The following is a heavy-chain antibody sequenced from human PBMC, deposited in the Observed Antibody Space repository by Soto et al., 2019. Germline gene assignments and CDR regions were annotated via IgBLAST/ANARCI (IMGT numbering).Heavy chain of an antibody. V-gene: IGHV1-2*02. D-gene: IGHD1-1*01. Sequence: QVQLVQSGAEVKKPGASVKVSCKASGYTFTGYYIHWVRQAPGQGPEWMGEISGETGGTKNAQKFQGRVTMTRDTSITTVYMELSNLSPDDTAVYYCARGRKGQLGVFYWGQGTVVTVSS. CDR1: GYTFTGYY. CDR3: ARGRKGQLGVFY. J-gene: IGHJ4*02. CDR2: ISGETGGT.